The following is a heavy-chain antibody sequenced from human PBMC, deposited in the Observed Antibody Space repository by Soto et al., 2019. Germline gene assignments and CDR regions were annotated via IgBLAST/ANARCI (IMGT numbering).Heavy chain of an antibody. J-gene: IGHJ4*02. V-gene: IGHV1-69*01. CDR1: GGTFSNNA. CDR3: ARSLDTTGYFNY. CDR2: IIPIFGPA. Sequence: QVQLVQSGAEVKKPGSSVRVSCKASGGTFSNNAISWVRQAPGQGLEWMGGIIPIFGPANYAHKFQGRVTITADDSTSTFYMELSSLRSADTAVYYCARSLDTTGYFNYWGQGTQVTVSS. D-gene: IGHD3-22*01.